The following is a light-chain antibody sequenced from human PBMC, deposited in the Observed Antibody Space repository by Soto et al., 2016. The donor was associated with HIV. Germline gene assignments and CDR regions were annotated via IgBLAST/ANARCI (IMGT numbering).Light chain of an antibody. CDR1: QSLLQSDGKTY. Sequence: DIVMTQTPLSLSVTPGQPASISCNSSQSLLQSDGKTYLYWYLQKPGQPPQLLIYEVSNRFSGVSDRFSGSGSGTYFTLEISRVEADDVGVYYCMHSLELPITFGPGTPLEIK. CDR2: EVS. CDR3: MHSLELPIT. J-gene: IGKJ5*01. V-gene: IGKV2D-29*01.